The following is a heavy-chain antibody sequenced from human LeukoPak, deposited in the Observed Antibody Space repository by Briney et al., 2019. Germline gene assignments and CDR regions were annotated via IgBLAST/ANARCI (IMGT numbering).Heavy chain of an antibody. V-gene: IGHV3-7*03. D-gene: IGHD5-12*01. CDR2: IKKDGSET. CDR1: GXTXXTSW. J-gene: IGHJ4*02. CDR3: ARGRYSGTTYYFDY. Sequence: RLSXXXSGXTXXTSWMXWVRQVPGKGLEWVANIKKDGSETYYVDSVKGRFTISRDNAKNSLYLQMNSLRAEDTAMYYCARGRYSGTTYYFDYWGQGTLVTVSS.